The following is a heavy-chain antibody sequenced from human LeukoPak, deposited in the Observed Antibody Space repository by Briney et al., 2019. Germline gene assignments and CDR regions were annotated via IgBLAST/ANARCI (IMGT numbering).Heavy chain of an antibody. V-gene: IGHV4-39*01. CDR1: GGSISSSSYY. CDR3: ARGSSGWYEGRWRWFDP. Sequence: SETLSLTCTVSGGSISSSSYYWGWIRQPPGKGLEWIGSIYYSGSTYYNPSLKSRVTISVDTSKNQFSLKLSSVTAADTAVYYCARGSSGWYEGRWRWFDPWGQGTLVTVSS. D-gene: IGHD6-19*01. CDR2: IYYSGST. J-gene: IGHJ5*02.